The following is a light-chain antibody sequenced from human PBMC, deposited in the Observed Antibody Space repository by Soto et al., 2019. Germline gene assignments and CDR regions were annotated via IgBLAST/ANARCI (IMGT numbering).Light chain of an antibody. J-gene: IGKJ1*01. CDR1: QSVSSN. CDR3: QQYENWPWT. V-gene: IGKV3-15*01. Sequence: ESVLTQSPGTLSLSPGERATLSCRASQSVSSNYLAWYQHKPGQAPRLLIYAASTRATGVPARFSGSGSGTDFTLTISNLQSEDVATYYCQQYENWPWTFGQGTKVDI. CDR2: AAS.